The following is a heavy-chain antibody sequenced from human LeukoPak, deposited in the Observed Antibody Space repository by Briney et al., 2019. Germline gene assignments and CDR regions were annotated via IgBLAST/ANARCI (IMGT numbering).Heavy chain of an antibody. J-gene: IGHJ4*02. V-gene: IGHV1-2*02. CDR3: ARAYYYDSSGCYEVAY. Sequence: ASVKVSCKASGYTFTGYYMHWVRQAPGQGLEWMGWINPNSGGTNYAQKFQGRVTMTRDTSISTAYMELSRLRSDDTAVYYCARAYYYDSSGCYEVAYWGQGTLVTVSS. CDR1: GYTFTGYY. CDR2: INPNSGGT. D-gene: IGHD3-22*01.